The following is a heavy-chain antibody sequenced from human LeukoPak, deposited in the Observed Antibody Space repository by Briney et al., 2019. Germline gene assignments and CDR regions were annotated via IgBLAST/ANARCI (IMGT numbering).Heavy chain of an antibody. CDR1: GGTFSSYA. CDR3: ARVGRGITMIFRVHRAFDI. V-gene: IGHV1-69*13. D-gene: IGHD3-22*01. CDR2: IIPIFGTA. Sequence: ASVKVSCKASGGTFSSYAISWVRQAPGHGLEWMGGIIPIFGTANYAQKFQGRVTITADESTSTAYMELSSLRSEDTAVYYCARVGRGITMIFRVHRAFDIWGQGTMVTVSS. J-gene: IGHJ3*02.